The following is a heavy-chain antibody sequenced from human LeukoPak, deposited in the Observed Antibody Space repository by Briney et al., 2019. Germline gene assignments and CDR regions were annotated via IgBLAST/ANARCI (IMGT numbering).Heavy chain of an antibody. J-gene: IGHJ6*03. V-gene: IGHV3-23*01. CDR2: ISGSGGST. D-gene: IGHD2-2*01. Sequence: GGSLRLSCAASGFTFSSYAMSWVRQAPGKGLEWVSGISGSGGSTYYADSVKGRFTISRDNSKNTLYLQMNSLRAEDTAVYYCAKEGEDIVVVPAASQGYYSYYYMDVWGKGTTVTVSS. CDR3: AKEGEDIVVVPAASQGYYSYYYMDV. CDR1: GFTFSSYA.